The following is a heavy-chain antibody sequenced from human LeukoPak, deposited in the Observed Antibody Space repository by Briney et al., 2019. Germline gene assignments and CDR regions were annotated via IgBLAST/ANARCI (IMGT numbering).Heavy chain of an antibody. V-gene: IGHV3-48*04. Sequence: GGSLRLSCAASGLIFSNHWMNWVRQAPGKGLEWVSYISSSGSTIYYADSVKGRFTISRDNAKNSLYLQMNSLRAEDTAVYYCARGAPNSSSWYGVGYWGQGTLVTVSS. CDR2: ISSSGSTI. CDR3: ARGAPNSSSWYGVGY. CDR1: GLIFSNHW. D-gene: IGHD6-13*01. J-gene: IGHJ4*02.